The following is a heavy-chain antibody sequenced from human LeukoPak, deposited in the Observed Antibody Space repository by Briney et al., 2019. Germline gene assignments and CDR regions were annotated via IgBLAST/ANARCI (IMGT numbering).Heavy chain of an antibody. CDR2: INPSGGST. CDR3: AREIVVVPSAMGFDP. CDR1: GYSFTSYA. D-gene: IGHD2-2*01. V-gene: IGHV1-46*01. Sequence: ASVKVSCKASGYSFTSYAINWVRQAPGQGLEWMGVINPSGGSTSFAQKFQARLTMTRDTSTSTVYMELSGLSSEDTAVYYCAREIVVVPSAMGFDPWGQGTLVTVSS. J-gene: IGHJ5*02.